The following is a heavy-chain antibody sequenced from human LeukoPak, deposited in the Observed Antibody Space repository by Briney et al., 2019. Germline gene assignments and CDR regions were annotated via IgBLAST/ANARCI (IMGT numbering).Heavy chain of an antibody. J-gene: IGHJ4*02. CDR2: TYSGGTT. V-gene: IGHV3-53*01. CDR3: ARDDVPVI. CDR1: GFTVSSYF. D-gene: IGHD2/OR15-2a*01. Sequence: GGSLRLSCAASGFTVSSYFVSWVRQALGKGLEWVSLTYSGGTTDYADSVKGRFTVSRDNSKNTLYLQMNSLRAEDTAMYYCARDDVPVIWGQGTLVTVSS.